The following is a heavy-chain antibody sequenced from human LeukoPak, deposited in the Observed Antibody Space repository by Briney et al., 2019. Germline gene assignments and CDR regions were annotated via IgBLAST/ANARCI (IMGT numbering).Heavy chain of an antibody. CDR3: ARVSNDYSGNGAFDI. CDR1: GGSINNYY. CDR2: IYYSGST. D-gene: IGHD4-23*01. Sequence: PSETLSLTCTVSGGSINNYYWIWIRQSPGKGLEWIAYIYYSGSTNYNPSLESRVTISVDTSNNQFSLKLSSVTAADTAVCFCARVSNDYSGNGAFDIWGQGTMVTVSS. J-gene: IGHJ3*02. V-gene: IGHV4-59*01.